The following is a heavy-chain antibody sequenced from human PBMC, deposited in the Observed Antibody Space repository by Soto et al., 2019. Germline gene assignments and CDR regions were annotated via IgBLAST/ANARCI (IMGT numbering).Heavy chain of an antibody. CDR3: ATDLYCSGGSCYSDY. Sequence: ASVKVSCKASGYTITSYGISWVRQAPGQGLEWMGWISAYNGNTIYAQKFQGGVTMTEDTSTDTAYMELSSLRSEDTAVYYCATDLYCSGGSCYSDYWGQGTLVTVSS. CDR2: ISAYNGNT. V-gene: IGHV1-18*01. D-gene: IGHD2-15*01. CDR1: GYTITSYG. J-gene: IGHJ4*02.